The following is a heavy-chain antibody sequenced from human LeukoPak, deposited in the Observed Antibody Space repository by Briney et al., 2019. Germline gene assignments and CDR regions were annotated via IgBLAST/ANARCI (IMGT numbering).Heavy chain of an antibody. Sequence: ASVKASCKASGYTFTSYGITWVRQAPGQGPEWMGWIKVGEGNTHFAQKFQDRVSMTRDISSNTAFLELRNLRSDDTAVYFCSRSFDTTSWYYFDHWGQGTLVTVSS. CDR1: GYTFTSYG. CDR2: IKVGEGNT. D-gene: IGHD2/OR15-2a*01. V-gene: IGHV1-18*01. J-gene: IGHJ4*02. CDR3: SRSFDTTSWYYFDH.